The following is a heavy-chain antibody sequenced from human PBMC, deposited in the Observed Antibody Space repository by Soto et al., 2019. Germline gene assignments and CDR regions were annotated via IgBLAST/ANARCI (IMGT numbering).Heavy chain of an antibody. V-gene: IGHV3-74*01. CDR2: INSDGTRT. Sequence: GALRLSCAASGFTFSNYWMHWVRQAPGKGLVWVSRINSDGTRTNYADSVKGRFTISRDNAENTPYLQMNSLTAEDTAVYYCARVAVGYYYMDVWGKGTTVTVSS. CDR3: ARVAVGYYYMDV. CDR1: GFTFSNYW. J-gene: IGHJ6*03.